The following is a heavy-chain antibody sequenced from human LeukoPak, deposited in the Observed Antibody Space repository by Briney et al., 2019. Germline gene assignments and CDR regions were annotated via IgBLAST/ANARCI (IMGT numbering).Heavy chain of an antibody. Sequence: SQTLSPTCTVSGGSISSGGYYWSWIRQHPGKGLEWIGYIYYSGSTYYNPTLKSRVTISVDTSKNQFSLKLSSVTAADTAVYYCARFDSSGYYPFDYWGQGTLVTVSS. V-gene: IGHV4-31*03. J-gene: IGHJ4*02. D-gene: IGHD3-22*01. CDR2: IYYSGST. CDR3: ARFDSSGYYPFDY. CDR1: GGSISSGGYY.